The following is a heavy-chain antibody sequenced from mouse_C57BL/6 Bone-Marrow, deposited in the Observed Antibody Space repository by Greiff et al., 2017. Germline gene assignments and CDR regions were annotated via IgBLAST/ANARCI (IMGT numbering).Heavy chain of an antibody. CDR2: IYPRSGNT. CDR1: GYTFTSYG. Sequence: VQLQASGAELARPGASVKLSCKASGYTFTSYGISWVKQRPGQGLEWIGEIYPRSGNTYYNEKFKGKATLTADKSSSTAYMELRSLTSEDSAVYFCARRGGSILYYFDYWGQGTTLTVSS. V-gene: IGHV1-81*01. D-gene: IGHD1-1*01. CDR3: ARRGGSILYYFDY. J-gene: IGHJ2*01.